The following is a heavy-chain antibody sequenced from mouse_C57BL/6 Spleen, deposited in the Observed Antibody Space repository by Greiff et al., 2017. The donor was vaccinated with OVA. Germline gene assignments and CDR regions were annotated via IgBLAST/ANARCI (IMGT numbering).Heavy chain of an antibody. Sequence: EVQLQESGGGLVQPGGSMKLSCVASGFTFSNYWMNWVRQSPEKGLEWVAQIRLKSDNYATHYAESVKGRFTISRDDSKSSVYLQMNNLRAEDTGIYYCTGPGPSWYFDVWGTGTTVTVSS. CDR3: TGPGPSWYFDV. CDR1: GFTFSNYW. CDR2: IRLKSDNYAT. J-gene: IGHJ1*03. V-gene: IGHV6-3*01.